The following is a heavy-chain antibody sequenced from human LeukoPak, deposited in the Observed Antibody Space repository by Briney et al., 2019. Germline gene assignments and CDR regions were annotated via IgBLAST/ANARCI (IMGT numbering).Heavy chain of an antibody. Sequence: SGTLSLTCAVSGGSISSTNWWSWVRQPTGKGLEWIGEINHSGSTNYNPSLKSRVTISVDTSKNQFSLKLSSVTAADTAVYYCAVLRGGYRPIDYWGQGTLVTVSS. V-gene: IGHV4-4*02. CDR2: INHSGST. D-gene: IGHD5-12*01. CDR1: GGSISSTNW. CDR3: AVLRGGYRPIDY. J-gene: IGHJ4*02.